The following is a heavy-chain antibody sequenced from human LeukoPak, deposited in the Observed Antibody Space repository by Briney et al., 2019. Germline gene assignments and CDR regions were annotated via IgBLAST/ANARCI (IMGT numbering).Heavy chain of an antibody. CDR2: IYYSGST. V-gene: IGHV4-30-4*01. CDR3: ARVVHSGSILTGYYTGRRFDY. Sequence: PSQTLSLTCTVSGGSISSGDYYWSWIRQPPGKGLEWIGYIYYSGSTYYNPSLKSRVTISVDTSKNQFSLKLSSVTAADTAVYYCARVVHSGSILTGYYTGRRFDYWGQGTLVTVSS. J-gene: IGHJ4*02. CDR1: GGSISSGDYY. D-gene: IGHD3-9*01.